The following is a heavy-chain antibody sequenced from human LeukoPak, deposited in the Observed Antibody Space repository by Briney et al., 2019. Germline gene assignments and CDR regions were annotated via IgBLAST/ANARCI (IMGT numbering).Heavy chain of an antibody. V-gene: IGHV4-34*01. CDR1: GGSFSGYY. CDR3: ARAPSSGYYYYYYYYMDV. Sequence: SETLSLTCAVYGGSFSGYYWSWIRQPPGKGLEWIGEINHSGSTNYNPSLKSRVTISEDTSKNQFSLKLSSVTAADTAVYYCARAPSSGYYYYYYYYMDVWGKGTTVTVSS. D-gene: IGHD3-22*01. CDR2: INHSGST. J-gene: IGHJ6*03.